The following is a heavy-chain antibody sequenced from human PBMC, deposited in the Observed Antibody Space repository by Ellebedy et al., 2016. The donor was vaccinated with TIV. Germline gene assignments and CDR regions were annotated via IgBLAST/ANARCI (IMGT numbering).Heavy chain of an antibody. J-gene: IGHJ4*02. CDR1: GYTLTEVT. CDR3: VRDED. CDR2: FDPEDGET. Sequence: ASVKVSRXVSGYTLTEVTIHWVRQAPGKGLEGMGGFDPEDGETIYAPSFQGRLTMTEDTSTDTAYIDLSSLRSEDTAIYYCVRDEDWGQGTLVTVSS. V-gene: IGHV1-24*01.